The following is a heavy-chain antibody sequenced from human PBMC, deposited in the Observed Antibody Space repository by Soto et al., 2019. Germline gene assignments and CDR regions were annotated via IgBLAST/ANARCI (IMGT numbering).Heavy chain of an antibody. CDR1: GGTFSRYA. D-gene: IGHD3-22*01. CDR3: ARGAYSDSGAYYFFF. V-gene: IGHV1-69*13. CDR2: IVPIFGTA. Sequence: ASVKVSCKASGGTFSRYALSWVRQAPGQGPEWVGGIVPIFGTANYAQKFRGRVTITADESTSTAYMELRSLRSEDTAVYYCARGAYSDSGAYYFFFWGQGTLDTVSS. J-gene: IGHJ4*02.